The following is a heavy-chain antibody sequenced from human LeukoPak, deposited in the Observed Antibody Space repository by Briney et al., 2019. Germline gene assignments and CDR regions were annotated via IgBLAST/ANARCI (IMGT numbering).Heavy chain of an antibody. Sequence: SETLSLTCTVSGDSISGYYWSWIRQPPGKGLEWIGYIYSSGGTNYSPSLKSRVTISVDTSKNQFSLKLSSVTAADTAVYYCARTGDSSGYYYDRWFDPWGQGTLVTVSS. J-gene: IGHJ5*02. V-gene: IGHV4-59*01. CDR2: IYSSGGT. CDR1: GDSISGYY. D-gene: IGHD3-22*01. CDR3: ARTGDSSGYYYDRWFDP.